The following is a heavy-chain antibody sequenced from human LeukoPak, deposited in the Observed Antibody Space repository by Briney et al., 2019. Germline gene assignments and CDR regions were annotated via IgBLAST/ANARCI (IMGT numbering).Heavy chain of an antibody. CDR3: ARAGYCSGGSCYGSDY. J-gene: IGHJ4*02. V-gene: IGHV3-33*01. D-gene: IGHD2-15*01. CDR2: IWYDGSIQ. Sequence: GGSLRLSCAASGFTFSSYGMHWVRQAPGKGLEWVAAIWYDGSIQYYADSVKGRFTISRDNSKNTLYLQMNSLRAEATAVYYCARAGYCSGGSCYGSDYWGQGTLVSVSS. CDR1: GFTFSSYG.